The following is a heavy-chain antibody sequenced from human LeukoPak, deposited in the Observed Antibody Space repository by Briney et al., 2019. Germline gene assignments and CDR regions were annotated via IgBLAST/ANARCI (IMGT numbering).Heavy chain of an antibody. J-gene: IGHJ3*02. CDR3: ARDLQCGGDCHYDALDI. CDR1: GFTFSSYA. CDR2: ISYDGSKK. D-gene: IGHD2-21*02. Sequence: QAGGSLRLSCAASGFTFSSYAMHWVRQAPGKGLEWVAVISYDGSKKYYADYVKGGFTSSRENCKNRVYVQMNRQRAEDTAVYYCARDLQCGGDCHYDALDIWGQGTMVTVSS. V-gene: IGHV3-30*04.